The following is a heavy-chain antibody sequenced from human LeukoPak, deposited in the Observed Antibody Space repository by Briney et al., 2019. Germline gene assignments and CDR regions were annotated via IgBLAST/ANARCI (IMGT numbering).Heavy chain of an antibody. Sequence: PGGSLRLSCAASGFTFSSYNMNWVRQAPGKGLEWVSSISSSTSHIYYADSVTGRFTISRDNAKNSLYLQMNSLRAEDTAVYYCARGPIAAGPPVDYLDYWGQGTLVTVSS. CDR1: GFTFSSYN. J-gene: IGHJ4*02. V-gene: IGHV3-21*01. CDR3: ARGPIAAGPPVDYLDY. CDR2: ISSSTSHI. D-gene: IGHD6-13*01.